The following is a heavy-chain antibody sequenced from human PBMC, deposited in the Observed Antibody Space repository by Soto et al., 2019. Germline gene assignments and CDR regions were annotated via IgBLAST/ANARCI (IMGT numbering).Heavy chain of an antibody. CDR2: IKSQADGGTT. D-gene: IGHD6-25*01. CDR3: TTRGGH. CDR1: GFSFNDVW. V-gene: IGHV3-15*05. Sequence: QLVESGGGLVKPGGSLRLSCTASGFSFNDVWMSWVRQAPGRGLEWIGRIKSQADGGTTDYAAPVNGRFSVSRDDSQNRLYLEMSGLRIEDSVIYFCTTRGGHWGQGTRVTVSS. J-gene: IGHJ4*02.